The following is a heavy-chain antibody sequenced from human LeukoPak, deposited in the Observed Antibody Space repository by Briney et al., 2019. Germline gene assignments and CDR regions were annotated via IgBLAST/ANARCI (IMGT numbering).Heavy chain of an antibody. CDR3: AKGSTFYYDSSVYYFYIDV. Sequence: GGSLRLSCAASGFTYSNYAMSWGRQAPGKGLEWVSFISGSGVSTYYADSVKGQFIISRDNSRNTLYLQMDSLRSEDTAVYYCAKGSTFYYDSSVYYFYIDVWGKGTTVTVSS. J-gene: IGHJ6*03. CDR2: ISGSGVST. D-gene: IGHD3-22*01. V-gene: IGHV3-23*01. CDR1: GFTYSNYA.